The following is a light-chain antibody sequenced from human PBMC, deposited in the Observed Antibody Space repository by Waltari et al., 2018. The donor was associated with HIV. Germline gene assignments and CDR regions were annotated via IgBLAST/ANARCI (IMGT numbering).Light chain of an antibody. Sequence: QSALTQPPSASGSPGQTVTISCTGISSDAGDDNYVSWYQQSPGKAPKFIIYEVSKRPSGVPDRFSGSKSGNTASQTVSGLQADDEADYYCSSYAGSSTWVFGGGTKLTVL. J-gene: IGLJ3*02. CDR2: EVS. CDR3: SSYAGSSTWV. CDR1: SSDAGDDNY. V-gene: IGLV2-8*01.